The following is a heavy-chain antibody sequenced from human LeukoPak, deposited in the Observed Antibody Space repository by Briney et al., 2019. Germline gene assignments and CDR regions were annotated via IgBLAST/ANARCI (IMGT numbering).Heavy chain of an antibody. CDR3: AMGAIVPGSGSLFPGI. CDR1: GGSFSGYY. CDR2: INHSGST. J-gene: IGHJ3*02. D-gene: IGHD3-10*01. Sequence: SETLSLTCAVYGGSFSGYYWSWIRQPPGKGLEWIGEINHSGSTNYNPSLKSRVTISVDTSKNQFSLKLSSVTAADTAVYYCAMGAIVPGSGSLFPGIWGQGTMVTVSS. V-gene: IGHV4-34*01.